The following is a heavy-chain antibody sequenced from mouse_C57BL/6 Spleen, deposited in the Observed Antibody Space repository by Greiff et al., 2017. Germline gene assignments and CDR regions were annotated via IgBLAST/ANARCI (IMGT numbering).Heavy chain of an antibody. CDR1: GFTFSDFY. D-gene: IGHD1-1*01. J-gene: IGHJ1*03. CDR3: ARDADYYGSSYGYFDV. CDR2: SRNKANDYTT. Sequence: EVMLVESGGGLVQSGRSLRLSCATSGFTFSDFYMEWVRQAPGKGLEWIAASRNKANDYTTEYSASVNGRFIVSRDTSQSILYLQMNALRAEDTAIYYCARDADYYGSSYGYFDVWGTGTTVTVSS. V-gene: IGHV7-1*01.